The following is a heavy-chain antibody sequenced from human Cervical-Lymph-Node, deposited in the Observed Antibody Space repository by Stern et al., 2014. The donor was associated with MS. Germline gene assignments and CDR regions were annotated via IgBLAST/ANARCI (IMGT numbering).Heavy chain of an antibody. D-gene: IGHD6-13*01. CDR2: IIPIFATA. CDR3: ASGTRSSWYFDF. CDR1: GGTFSSDA. Sequence: VQLVESGAEVKKPGSSMKGSCKASGGTFSSDAIGWVRQAPGQGLEWMGGIIPIFATANYAQKFQCRVTITADQSTKTAYLELSSLTSGDTAMYFCASGTRSSWYFDFWGQGTLVTVST. J-gene: IGHJ4*02. V-gene: IGHV1-69*01.